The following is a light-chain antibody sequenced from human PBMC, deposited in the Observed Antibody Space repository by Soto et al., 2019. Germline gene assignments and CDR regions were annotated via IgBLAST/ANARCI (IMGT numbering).Light chain of an antibody. CDR3: QQYVSSPWT. J-gene: IGKJ1*01. V-gene: IGKV3-20*01. Sequence: EIVLTQSPGTLSLSPGERSTVCCMSSQSVSSSYLAWYQQKPGQAPRLLIYEAASRATGIPGRFSGSGSGTDFTLTISRLEPEDFAVYYCQQYVSSPWTFGQGTKVDIK. CDR2: EAA. CDR1: QSVSSSY.